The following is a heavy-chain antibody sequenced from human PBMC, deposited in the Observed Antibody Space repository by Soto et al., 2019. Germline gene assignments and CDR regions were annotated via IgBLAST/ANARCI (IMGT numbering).Heavy chain of an antibody. D-gene: IGHD1-26*01. J-gene: IGHJ6*02. CDR2: ISGSGGRT. CDR1: GFTFSSYA. CDR3: AKDLYQVGAYGLDV. V-gene: IGHV3-23*01. Sequence: EVQLLESGGGLVKPGGSLRLSCAASGFTFSSYAMSWVRQAPGKGLEWVSGISGSGGRTYYADSEKGRLAISRDKSKNTLYLQMNSLRAEDTAVYYCAKDLYQVGAYGLDVWGQGTTVTVSS.